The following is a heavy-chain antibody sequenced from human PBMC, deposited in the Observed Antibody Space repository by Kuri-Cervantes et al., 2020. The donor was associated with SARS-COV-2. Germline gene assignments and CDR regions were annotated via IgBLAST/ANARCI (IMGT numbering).Heavy chain of an antibody. CDR1: GFTVSSNY. D-gene: IGHD1-26*01. V-gene: IGHV3-53*01. CDR3: AEGHSGT. Sequence: GESLKISCAASGFTVSSNYMSWVRQAPGKGLEWVSVIYSGGSTYYADSVKGRFTISRDNSKNTLYLQMNSLRAEDTAVYYCAEGHSGTWGQGTLVTVSS. CDR2: IYSGGST. J-gene: IGHJ5*02.